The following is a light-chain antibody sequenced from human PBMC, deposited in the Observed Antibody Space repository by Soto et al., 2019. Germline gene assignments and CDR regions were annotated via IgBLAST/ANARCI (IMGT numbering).Light chain of an antibody. CDR2: ATS. Sequence: EIVLTQSPGTLSLSPGERATLSCRASQSVNTRYSAWYQKKPGQAPRLLIYATSSRATGIPDRFSGSGSGTDFTLTISRLEPEDFAVYYCQHYDSSPPYTFGQGTKLEIK. CDR1: QSVNTRY. CDR3: QHYDSSPPYT. V-gene: IGKV3-20*01. J-gene: IGKJ2*01.